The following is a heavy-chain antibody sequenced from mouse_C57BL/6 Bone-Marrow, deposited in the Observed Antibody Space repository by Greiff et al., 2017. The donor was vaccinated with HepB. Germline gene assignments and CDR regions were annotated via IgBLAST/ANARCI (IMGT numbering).Heavy chain of an antibody. CDR2: IRLKSDNYAT. D-gene: IGHD1-1*01. CDR3: TVISYGSSLRYFDV. Sequence: EVKLVESGGGLVQPGGSMKLSCVASGFTFSNYWMNWVRQSPEKGLEWVAQIRLKSDNYATHYAESVKGRFTISRDDSKSSVYLQMNNLRAEDTGIYYFTVISYGSSLRYFDVWGTGTTVTVSS. CDR1: GFTFSNYW. V-gene: IGHV6-3*01. J-gene: IGHJ1*03.